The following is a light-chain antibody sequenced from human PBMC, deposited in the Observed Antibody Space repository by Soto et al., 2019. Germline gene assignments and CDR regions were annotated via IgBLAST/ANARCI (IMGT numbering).Light chain of an antibody. CDR2: AAS. CDR3: QKYSSVPV. J-gene: IGKJ3*01. Sequence: DIQMTQSPTSLSASVGDRVTITCRASQGIRNFVAWYQQKPGNAPKLLLYAASTLQSGVPSLFSGSGSGTYFTLTINSLQPDDVATYSCQKYSSVPVFGPGTKVEIK. V-gene: IGKV1-27*01. CDR1: QGIRNF.